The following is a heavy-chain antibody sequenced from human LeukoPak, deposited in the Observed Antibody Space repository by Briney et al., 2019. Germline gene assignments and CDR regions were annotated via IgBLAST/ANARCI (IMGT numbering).Heavy chain of an antibody. Sequence: GGSLRLSCEGSGFTFDDYGMSWVRQAPGKGLEWVSAISGSGGSTYYADSVKGRFTISRDNSKNTLYLQMNSLRAEDTAVYYCAKVQSVTTYYFDYWGQGTLVTVSS. CDR1: GFTFDDYG. CDR2: ISGSGGST. CDR3: AKVQSVTTYYFDY. J-gene: IGHJ4*02. V-gene: IGHV3-23*01. D-gene: IGHD4-17*01.